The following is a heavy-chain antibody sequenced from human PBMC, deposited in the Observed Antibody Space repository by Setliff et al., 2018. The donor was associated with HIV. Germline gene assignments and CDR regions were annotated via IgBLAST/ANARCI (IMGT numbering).Heavy chain of an antibody. CDR2: IYYSGNT. Sequence: SETLSLTCTVSGGSISGNYYWSWIRHHPGKGLEWIGYIYYSGNTYYNPSLKSRFSISMDTSKNQFSLRVTSVDVADTAIYYCARGGRKDLADYWGQGALVTVSS. D-gene: IGHD3-16*01. CDR3: ARGGRKDLADY. CDR1: GGSISGNYY. V-gene: IGHV4-31*03. J-gene: IGHJ4*02.